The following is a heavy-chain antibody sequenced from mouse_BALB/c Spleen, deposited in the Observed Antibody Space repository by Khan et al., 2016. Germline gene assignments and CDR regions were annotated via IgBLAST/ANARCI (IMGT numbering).Heavy chain of an antibody. CDR2: ISYSGST. J-gene: IGHJ2*01. D-gene: IGHD2-1*01. CDR1: GYSITSDYA. CDR3: APYGTYRYFDY. V-gene: IGHV3-2*02. Sequence: EVQLQESGPGLVKPSRSLSLTCTVTGYSITSDYAWNWIRQFPGNKLEWMGYISYSGSTSYNQSLKSRISITRDTSKNQFFLQLNSVTTEDTSTYYCAPYGTYRYFDYWGQGTTLTVSS.